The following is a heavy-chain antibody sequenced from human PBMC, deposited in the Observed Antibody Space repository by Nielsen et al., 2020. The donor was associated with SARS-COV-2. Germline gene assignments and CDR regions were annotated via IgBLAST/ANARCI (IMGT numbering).Heavy chain of an antibody. Sequence: WIRQPPGKGLEWVSYISSSGSTIYYADSVKGRFTISRDNAKNSLYLQMNSLRAEDTAVYYCARGIRGWTRHWGQGTLVTVSS. CDR3: ARGIRGWTRH. D-gene: IGHD3-10*01. CDR2: ISSSGSTI. J-gene: IGHJ4*02. V-gene: IGHV3-48*03.